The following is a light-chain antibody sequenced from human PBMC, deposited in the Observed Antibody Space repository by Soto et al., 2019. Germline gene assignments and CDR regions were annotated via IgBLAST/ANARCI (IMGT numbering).Light chain of an antibody. CDR2: DVS. CDR3: CSYAGSYTFV. V-gene: IGLV2-11*01. CDR1: SSDVGVYNY. Sequence: ALTQPRSVSGSPGQSVTISCTGTSSDVGVYNYVSWYQQYPGKAPKIMIYDVSKRPSGVPDRFSGSKSDNTASLTISRLQAEDEADYYCCSYAGSYTFVFGSGTKVTVL. J-gene: IGLJ1*01.